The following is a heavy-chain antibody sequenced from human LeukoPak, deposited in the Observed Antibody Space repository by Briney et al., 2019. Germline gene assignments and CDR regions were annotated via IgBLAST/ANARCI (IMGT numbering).Heavy chain of an antibody. CDR2: ISGSGGST. Sequence: GGSLRLSCAASGFTFSSYAVSWVRQAPGKGLEWVSAISGSGGSTYYADSVKGRFTISRDNSKNTLYLQMNSLRAEDTAVYYCAKGFNRYSGSYPIDYWGQGTLVTVSS. J-gene: IGHJ4*02. CDR3: AKGFNRYSGSYPIDY. CDR1: GFTFSSYA. V-gene: IGHV3-23*01. D-gene: IGHD1-26*01.